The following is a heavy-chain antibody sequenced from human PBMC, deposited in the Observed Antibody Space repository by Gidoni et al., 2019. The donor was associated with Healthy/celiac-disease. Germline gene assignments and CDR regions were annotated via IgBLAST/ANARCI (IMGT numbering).Heavy chain of an antibody. CDR2: IIPILGIA. CDR3: AITFAAAGTILDY. Sequence: QVQLVQSGAEVKKPGSSVKVSCKASGGTFSSYTISWVRQAPGQGLEWMGRIIPILGIANYAQKFQGRVTIIADKSTSTAYMELSSLRSEDTAVYYCAITFAAAGTILDYWGQGTLVTVSS. D-gene: IGHD6-13*01. V-gene: IGHV1-69*02. CDR1: GGTFSSYT. J-gene: IGHJ4*02.